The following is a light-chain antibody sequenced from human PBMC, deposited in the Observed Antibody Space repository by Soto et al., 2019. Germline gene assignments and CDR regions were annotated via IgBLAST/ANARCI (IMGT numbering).Light chain of an antibody. J-gene: IGKJ1*01. CDR2: GAS. V-gene: IGKV3-20*01. CDR1: QSVSSSY. CDR3: QQYGSSPWT. Sequence: EIVLTQSPGTLSLSPGERATLSCRASQSVSSSYLAWYQQKPGQAPRLLIYGASSRATGIPARFSGSGSGTSFPLSISRLEPEDFAVYYCQQYGSSPWTFGHGTKVEIK.